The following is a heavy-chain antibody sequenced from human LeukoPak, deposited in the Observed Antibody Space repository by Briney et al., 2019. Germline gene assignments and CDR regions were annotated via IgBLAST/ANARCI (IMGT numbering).Heavy chain of an antibody. CDR3: AKSPRVYSSSSAGDDY. J-gene: IGHJ4*02. D-gene: IGHD6-6*01. V-gene: IGHV3-30*18. CDR2: ISYDGSNK. Sequence: AGGSLRLSCAASGFTFSSYGMHWVRQAPGKGLEWVAVISYDGSNKYYADSVKGRFTISRDNSKNTLYLQMNSLRAEDTAVYYCAKSPRVYSSSSAGDDYWGQGTLVTVSS. CDR1: GFTFSSYG.